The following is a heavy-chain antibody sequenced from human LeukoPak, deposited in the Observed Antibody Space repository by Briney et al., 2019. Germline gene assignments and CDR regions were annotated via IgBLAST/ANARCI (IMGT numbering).Heavy chain of an antibody. D-gene: IGHD5-18*01. V-gene: IGHV4-38-2*02. CDR3: ARDRWNSYGEVDY. Sequence: KPSETLSLTCTVSGYSISSGYYWGWIRQPPGKGLEWVGSMYHSGSTYYNPSLKSRVTISVDTSNNQFSLKLSSVTDADTAVYYCARDRWNSYGEVDYWGQGTLVTVSS. CDR2: MYHSGST. J-gene: IGHJ4*02. CDR1: GYSISSGYY.